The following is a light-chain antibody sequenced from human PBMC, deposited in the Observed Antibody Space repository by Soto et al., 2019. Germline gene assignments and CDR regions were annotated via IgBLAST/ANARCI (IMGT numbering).Light chain of an antibody. Sequence: DKKITQSPCTLSASVGDRVTITCRASQSISSWLAWYQQKPGKAPKLLIYKASSLESGVPSRFSGSGSGTEFTLTISSLQPDDFATYYCQQYNSYSWTFGQ. CDR2: KAS. CDR3: QQYNSYSWT. J-gene: IGKJ1*01. V-gene: IGKV1-5*03. CDR1: QSISSW.